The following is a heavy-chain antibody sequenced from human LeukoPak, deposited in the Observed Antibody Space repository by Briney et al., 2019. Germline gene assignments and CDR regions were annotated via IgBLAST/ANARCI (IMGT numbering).Heavy chain of an antibody. J-gene: IGHJ3*02. Sequence: GGSLRLSCAASGFTFSSYAMSWVRQAPGKGLEWVSAISGSGGSTYYADSVKGRFTISRDNSKNTLYLQMNSLRAEDTAVYYCAKRLEQWLVHPEYAFDIWGQGTMVTVSS. D-gene: IGHD6-19*01. V-gene: IGHV3-23*01. CDR1: GFTFSSYA. CDR2: ISGSGGST. CDR3: AKRLEQWLVHPEYAFDI.